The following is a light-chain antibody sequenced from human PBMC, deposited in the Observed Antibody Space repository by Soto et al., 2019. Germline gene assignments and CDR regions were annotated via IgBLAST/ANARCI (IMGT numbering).Light chain of an antibody. CDR2: EVS. CDR1: SSELCCYKY. J-gene: IGLJ1*01. CDR3: SSSPSNITQV. V-gene: IGLV2-14*01. Sequence: QSSLTKSASVSGSPGQSITISCTVTSSELCCYKYVSWYQQQPGKAPKLMIFEVSNRPSGVSNRFSGSKSGNTASLTISGFQAEDDDDYYCSSSPSNITQVFGTWTKVTGL.